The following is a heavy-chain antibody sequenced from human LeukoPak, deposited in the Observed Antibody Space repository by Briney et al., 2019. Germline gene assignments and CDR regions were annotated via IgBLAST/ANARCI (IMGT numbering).Heavy chain of an antibody. CDR2: IYYSGST. V-gene: IGHV4-59*01. CDR3: AREGSSASRDAFDI. J-gene: IGHJ3*02. CDR1: GGSISSYY. Sequence: PSETLSLTCTVSGGSISSYYWSWIRQPPGKGLEWIGYIYYSGSTNYNPSLKSRVTISVDTSKNQFSLKLSSVTAADTAVYYCAREGSSASRDAFDIWGQGTMVTVSS.